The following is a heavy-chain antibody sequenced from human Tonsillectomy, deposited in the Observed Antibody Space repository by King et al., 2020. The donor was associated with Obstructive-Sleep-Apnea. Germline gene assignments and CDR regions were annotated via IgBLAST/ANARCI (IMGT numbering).Heavy chain of an antibody. CDR2: SSGSGGST. J-gene: IGHJ4*02. Sequence: VQLVESGGGLVQPGGSLRLSCAASGFTFSSYAMSWVRQAPGKGLEWVSCSSGSGGSTHYTYSVKGRFTSSRDNSKNTLYLQMNSLRAVVTAVYYCAKDSTSLGAYGAFDYWGQGTQVTVSS. CDR3: AKDSTSLGAYGAFDY. D-gene: IGHD1-26*01. V-gene: IGHV3-23*04. CDR1: GFTFSSYA.